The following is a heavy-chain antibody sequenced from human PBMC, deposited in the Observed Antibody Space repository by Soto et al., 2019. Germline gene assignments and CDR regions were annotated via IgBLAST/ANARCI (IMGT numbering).Heavy chain of an antibody. CDR3: ARNSPGAFLMRYYYGMDV. V-gene: IGHV1-2*02. J-gene: IGHJ6*02. CDR1: GYTFTGYY. Sequence: ASVKVSCKASGYTFTGYYMHWVRQAPGQGLEWMGWINPNSGGTNYAQKFQGRVTMTRDTSISTAYMELSRLRSDDTAVYYCARNSPGAFLMRYYYGMDVWGQGTTVTVSS. D-gene: IGHD2-8*01. CDR2: INPNSGGT.